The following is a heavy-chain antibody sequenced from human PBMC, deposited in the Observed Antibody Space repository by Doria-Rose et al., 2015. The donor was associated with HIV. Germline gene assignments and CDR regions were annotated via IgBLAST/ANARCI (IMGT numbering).Heavy chain of an antibody. CDR2: ISSTSADI. V-gene: IGHV3-21*01. Sequence: VQLVQSGGGLVRPGGSLRLSCATSGFTLSSHRINWVRQAPGTGLEWVSSISSTSADIDHADSVSGRFSISRDNARNSLYLQMDSLRAEDTAIYYCATGVALDYWGQGTLVTVSS. D-gene: IGHD3-10*01. CDR3: ATGVALDY. J-gene: IGHJ4*02. CDR1: GFTLSSHR.